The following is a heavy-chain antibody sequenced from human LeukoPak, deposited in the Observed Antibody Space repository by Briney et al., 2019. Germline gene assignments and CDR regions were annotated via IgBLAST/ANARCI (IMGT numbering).Heavy chain of an antibody. CDR2: ISSSSSYI. Sequence: GGSLRLSCAASGFTFSSYSMNWVRQAPGKGLEWVSSISSSSSYIYYADSVKGRFTISRDNAKSSLYLQMNSLRAEDTAVYYCARVRVGATYFDYWGQGTLVTVSS. J-gene: IGHJ4*02. CDR1: GFTFSSYS. CDR3: ARVRVGATYFDY. V-gene: IGHV3-21*01. D-gene: IGHD1-26*01.